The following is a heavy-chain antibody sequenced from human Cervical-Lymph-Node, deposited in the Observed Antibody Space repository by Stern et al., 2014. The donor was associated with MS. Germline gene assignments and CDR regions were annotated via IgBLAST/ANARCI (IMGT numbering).Heavy chain of an antibody. CDR2: ITWNSASDVL. CDR1: GFRFDDYA. CDR3: AKAHVSSWLRDSFDM. Sequence: EVQLVESGGGLIQPGGSLRLFCAASGFRFDDYALHWVRQAPGKGLEWVSGITWNSASDVLAYADSVKGRFTISRDNAKSSLFLQMNSLRPDDTALYYCAKAHVSSWLRDSFDMWGQGTMVTVS. V-gene: IGHV3-9*01. D-gene: IGHD6-13*01. J-gene: IGHJ3*02.